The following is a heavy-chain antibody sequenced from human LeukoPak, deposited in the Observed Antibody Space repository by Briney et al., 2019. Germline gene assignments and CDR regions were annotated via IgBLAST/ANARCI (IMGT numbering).Heavy chain of an antibody. CDR1: GFTFSSYN. D-gene: IGHD2-15*01. CDR3: ARVAATPYQYYYMDV. J-gene: IGHJ6*03. CDR2: ISSSSRTM. Sequence: GGSLRLSCAASGFTFSSYNMNWVRQAPGKGLEWVSYISSSSRTMYDADSVKGRFTISRDNAKDSLFLQMSSLRAEDTAVYYCARVAATPYQYYYMDVWGKGTTVTVSS. V-gene: IGHV3-48*01.